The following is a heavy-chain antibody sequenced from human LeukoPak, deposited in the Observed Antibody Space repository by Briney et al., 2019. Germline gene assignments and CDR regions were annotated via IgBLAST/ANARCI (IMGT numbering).Heavy chain of an antibody. CDR2: INPDSGDT. V-gene: IGHV1-2*02. D-gene: IGHD4-17*01. CDR1: GYTFTGYY. J-gene: IGHJ4*02. CDR3: ARDPSTVTTRHLDY. Sequence: SVRVSCKASGYTFTGYYMHWVRQAPGQGLEWMGWINPDSGDTNYAQTFQGRVTVTRDTSIRTVYLELSRLRSDDTAVYYCARDPSTVTTRHLDYWGQGTLVTVSS.